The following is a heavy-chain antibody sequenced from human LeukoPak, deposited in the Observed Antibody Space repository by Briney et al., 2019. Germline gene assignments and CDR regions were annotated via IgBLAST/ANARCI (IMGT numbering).Heavy chain of an antibody. CDR3: AKDSGQYYPNWWLDS. Sequence: PGGSLRLSCVASRFTFATYGMHWVRQTPGKGLEWVAFMRFDGSNKNYVDSVKGRFTISRDNSKNTLYLQMNSLREEDTAVYYCAKDSGQYYPNWWLDSWGQGTLVTVSS. CDR1: RFTFATYG. V-gene: IGHV3-30*02. D-gene: IGHD3-16*01. J-gene: IGHJ5*01. CDR2: MRFDGSNK.